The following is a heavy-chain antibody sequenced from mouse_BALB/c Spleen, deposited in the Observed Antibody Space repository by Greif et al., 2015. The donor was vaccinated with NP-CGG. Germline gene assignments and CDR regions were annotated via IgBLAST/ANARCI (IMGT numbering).Heavy chain of an antibody. CDR1: GFTFSSFG. J-gene: IGHJ2*01. Sequence: EVQVVESGGGLVQPGGSRKLSCAASGFTFSSFGMHWVRQAPEKGLEWVAYISSGSSTIYYADTVKGRFTISRDNPKNTLFLQMTSLRSEDTAMYYRARLFDYWGQGTTLTVSS. CDR3: ARLFDY. CDR2: ISSGSSTI. V-gene: IGHV5-17*02.